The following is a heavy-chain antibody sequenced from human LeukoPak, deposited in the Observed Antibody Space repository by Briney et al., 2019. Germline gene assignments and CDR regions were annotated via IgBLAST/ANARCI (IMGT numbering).Heavy chain of an antibody. CDR1: GFAFSSYG. Sequence: GGSLRLSCAASGFAFSSYGMNWVRQAPGKGLEWVSSISSSSSYIYKADSVKGRFTISRDNAKSSLYLQMNSLRAEDTAVYYCARDWDGAGSLDYWGQGTLVTVSS. CDR3: ARDWDGAGSLDY. D-gene: IGHD6-19*01. V-gene: IGHV3-21*01. CDR2: ISSSSSYI. J-gene: IGHJ4*02.